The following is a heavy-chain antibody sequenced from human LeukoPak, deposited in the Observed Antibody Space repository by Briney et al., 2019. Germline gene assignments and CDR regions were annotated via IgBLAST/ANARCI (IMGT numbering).Heavy chain of an antibody. D-gene: IGHD1-26*01. CDR1: GFTFSSYG. V-gene: IGHV3-30*18. CDR3: AKEKEGGYFDL. CDR2: ISYDGSNK. J-gene: IGHJ2*01. Sequence: GGSLRLSCAASGFTFSSYGMHWVRQAPGKGLEWVAVISYDGSNKYYADSVKGRFTISRDNSKYTLYLQMNSLRAEDTAVYYCAKEKEGGYFDLWGRGTLVAVSS.